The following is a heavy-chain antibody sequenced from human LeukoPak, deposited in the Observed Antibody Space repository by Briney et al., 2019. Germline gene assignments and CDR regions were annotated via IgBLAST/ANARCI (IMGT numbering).Heavy chain of an antibody. CDR1: GGSINSGTFY. V-gene: IGHV4-39*01. D-gene: IGHD1-26*01. CDR3: ARRSDSGSDDGEDYFDY. Sequence: SETLSLACTVSGGSINSGTFYWGWIRQPPGKGLEWIGSMYYDGSSYYNPSLKSRVTTSVDTSKDQFSLKLTSVTAADTAVYFCARRSDSGSDDGEDYFDYWGQGTLVTVSS. J-gene: IGHJ4*02. CDR2: MYYDGSS.